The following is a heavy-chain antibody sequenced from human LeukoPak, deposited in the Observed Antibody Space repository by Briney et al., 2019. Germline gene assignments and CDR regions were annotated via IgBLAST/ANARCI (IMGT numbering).Heavy chain of an antibody. CDR3: AREHSSGYYFDAFYI. J-gene: IGHJ3*02. CDR1: GYTFTRYY. CDR2: INPNSGGT. V-gene: IGHV1-2*02. D-gene: IGHD3-22*01. Sequence: ASVKVSCKASGYTFTRYYMHWVRQAPGQGLEWMGWINPNSGGTNYAQRFQGRVTMTRDTSISTDYMELSRLRSDDRAVYYCAREHSSGYYFDAFYIWGQGRMVTVSS.